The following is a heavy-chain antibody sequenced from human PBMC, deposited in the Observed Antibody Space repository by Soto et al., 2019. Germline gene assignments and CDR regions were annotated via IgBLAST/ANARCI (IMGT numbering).Heavy chain of an antibody. V-gene: IGHV3-74*01. J-gene: IGHJ4*02. CDR3: AIIGFLGVGDF. D-gene: IGHD3-16*01. CDR2: ISGEGTVT. CDR1: GFTFSTW. Sequence: EVQLVESGGGLVQHGGSLRLSCATSGFTFSTWIHWVRQAPGEGLLWVSRISGEGTVTDYAESVKGRFTVSRDIAKRTVFLHMSSLTVEDTAVYDCAIIGFLGVGDFWGQGNLVTFSS.